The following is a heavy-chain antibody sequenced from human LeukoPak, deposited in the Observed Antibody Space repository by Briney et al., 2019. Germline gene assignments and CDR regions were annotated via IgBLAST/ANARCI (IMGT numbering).Heavy chain of an antibody. V-gene: IGHV3-13*01. D-gene: IGHD3-10*01. Sequence: GGSLRLSCAASGFTFSSYDMHWVRQATGKGLEWVSAIGTAGDTYYPGSVKGRFTISRENAKNSLYLQMNSLRAGDTAVYYCARGLTMVRGVMDVWGQGTTVTVS. CDR2: IGTAGDT. CDR1: GFTFSSYD. J-gene: IGHJ6*02. CDR3: ARGLTMVRGVMDV.